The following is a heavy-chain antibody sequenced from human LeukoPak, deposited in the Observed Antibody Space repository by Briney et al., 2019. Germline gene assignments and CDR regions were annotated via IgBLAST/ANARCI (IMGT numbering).Heavy chain of an antibody. D-gene: IGHD1-26*01. CDR1: GYRFTTYW. CDR2: IYPTDSDT. Sequence: GESLKISCKGSGYRFTTYWIGWVRKIPGKGLEWMGIIYPTDSDTIYSPSFQGHVTISADRSLNTAYLQWSSLKASDTAMYYCARQGFSGNYQGDAFDIWGQGTMVTVYS. J-gene: IGHJ3*02. CDR3: ARQGFSGNYQGDAFDI. V-gene: IGHV5-51*01.